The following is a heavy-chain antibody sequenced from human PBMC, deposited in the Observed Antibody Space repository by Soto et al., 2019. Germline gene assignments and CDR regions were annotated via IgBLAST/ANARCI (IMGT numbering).Heavy chain of an antibody. CDR1: GFTFRNYW. V-gene: IGHV3-74*01. Sequence: GGSLRLSCAASGFTFRNYWMHWVRQASGKGLVWVSRISDYGRVNYADSVEGRFTISRDDAKSELYLRMSSLRLEDTAVYYCARGGVEPFDYWGQGALVTVSS. CDR3: ARGGVEPFDY. J-gene: IGHJ4*02. D-gene: IGHD3-3*01. CDR2: ISDYGRV.